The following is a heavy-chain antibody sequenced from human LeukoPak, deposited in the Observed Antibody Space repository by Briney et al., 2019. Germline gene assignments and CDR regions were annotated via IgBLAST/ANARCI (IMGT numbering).Heavy chain of an antibody. J-gene: IGHJ5*02. V-gene: IGHV3-33*01. CDR2: IWSDGIKT. CDR1: GFTFSSFD. D-gene: IGHD6-13*01. CDR3: ARDCDTNSRYSWFDP. Sequence: GGSLRLSCAASGFTFSSFDIHWVRQAPGKGLEWVAVIWSDGIKTYYGDSVKGRFTISRDTSRDTVYLQMNSLRAEDTAVYYCARDCDTNSRYSWFDPWGQGTLVTVSS.